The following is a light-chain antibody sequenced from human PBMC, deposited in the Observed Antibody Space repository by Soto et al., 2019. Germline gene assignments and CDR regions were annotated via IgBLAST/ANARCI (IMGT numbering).Light chain of an antibody. V-gene: IGKV3-11*01. Sequence: EIVLTQSPATLSLSPGERATLSCRASQSVSSYLAWYQQKPGQAPRLLIYDASNRATGIPARFSGSGSGTDFTLNISRLEPQDFAVYYCQQRSNWPPLTFGGGTKVDIK. CDR3: QQRSNWPPLT. J-gene: IGKJ4*01. CDR2: DAS. CDR1: QSVSSY.